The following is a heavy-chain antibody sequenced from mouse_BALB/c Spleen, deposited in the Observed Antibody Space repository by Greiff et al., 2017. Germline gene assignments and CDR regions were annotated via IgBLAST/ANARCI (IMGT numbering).Heavy chain of an antibody. CDR3: ARGNYGPVAY. Sequence: EVKLVESGGGLVKPGGSLKLSCAASGFTFSSYAMSWVRQSPEKRLEWVAEISSGGSYTYYPDTVTGRFTISGDNAKTTLYLEMSSLRSEDTAMYYGARGNYGPVAYGGQGTRVTVSA. CDR1: GFTFSSYA. D-gene: IGHD1-2*01. CDR2: ISSGGSYT. J-gene: IGHJ3*01. V-gene: IGHV5-9-4*01.